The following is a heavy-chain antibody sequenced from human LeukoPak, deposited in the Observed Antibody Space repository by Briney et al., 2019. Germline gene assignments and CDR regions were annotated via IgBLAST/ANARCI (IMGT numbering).Heavy chain of an antibody. J-gene: IGHJ4*02. Sequence: GGSLRLSCAASGFTFSSYAMSWVRQAPGQGLEWVSAINGNGDNTYYADSVKGRFTISRDNSKNTLYLQMSSLRGEDTAVYYCAKDPLVGRFTVILVLNPPDYWGQGALVTVSS. D-gene: IGHD3-22*01. CDR1: GFTFSSYA. CDR2: INGNGDNT. CDR3: AKDPLVGRFTVILVLNPPDY. V-gene: IGHV3-23*01.